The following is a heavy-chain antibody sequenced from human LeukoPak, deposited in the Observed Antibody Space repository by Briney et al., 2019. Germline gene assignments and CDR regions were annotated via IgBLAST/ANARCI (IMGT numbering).Heavy chain of an antibody. Sequence: GESLKISCKGSGYSFTTYWIDWVRQVPGKGLEWMGIIYPGDSDTRYSPSFQGQVTISADKSISTAYLQWSSLKASDTAMYYCARLRLVGDHEPADPDYWGQGTLVTVSS. V-gene: IGHV5-51*01. D-gene: IGHD4-17*01. CDR2: IYPGDSDT. CDR1: GYSFTTYW. CDR3: ARLRLVGDHEPADPDY. J-gene: IGHJ4*02.